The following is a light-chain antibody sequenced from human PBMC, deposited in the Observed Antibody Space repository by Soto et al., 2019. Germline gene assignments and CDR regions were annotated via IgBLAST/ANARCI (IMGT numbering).Light chain of an antibody. CDR3: QQYGSSPLT. J-gene: IGKJ4*01. Sequence: EIVLTQSPGTMSLSPGERATLSCRTSQSISSRNLAWYQQKPGQAPRLLIYGASSRATGIPDRFSGSGSGTDFTLTISRLEPEDFAVYYCQQYGSSPLTFGGGTQVEIK. CDR1: QSISSRN. V-gene: IGKV3-20*01. CDR2: GAS.